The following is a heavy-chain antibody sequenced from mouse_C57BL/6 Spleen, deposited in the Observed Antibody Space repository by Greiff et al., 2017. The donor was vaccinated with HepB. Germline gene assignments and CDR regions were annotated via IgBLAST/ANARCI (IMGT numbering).Heavy chain of an antibody. CDR1: GFTFSSYA. CDR3: ARVYYGSRWYFDV. Sequence: EVKLMESGGGLVKPGGSLKLSCAASGFTFSSYAMSWVRQTPEKRLEWVATISDGGSYTYYPDNVKGRFTISRDNAKNNLYLQMSHLKSEDTAMYYCARVYYGSRWYFDVWGTGTTVTVSS. CDR2: ISDGGSYT. J-gene: IGHJ1*03. V-gene: IGHV5-4*03. D-gene: IGHD1-1*01.